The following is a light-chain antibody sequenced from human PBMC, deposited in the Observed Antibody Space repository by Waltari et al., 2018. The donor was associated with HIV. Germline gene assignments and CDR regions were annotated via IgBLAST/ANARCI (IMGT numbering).Light chain of an antibody. J-gene: IGLJ2*01. CDR3: ALWDDSLNGVL. CDR2: SNT. V-gene: IGLV1-44*01. Sequence: QSELSQPPSASGTPGQRVAISCSGSSSNIAKNTVNWYQQLPGTAPNLLTYSNTQRPSGVPDRVSGSKAGTSASLAITGLQSEDEADYYCALWDDSLNGVLFGGGTKLTVL. CDR1: SSNIAKNT.